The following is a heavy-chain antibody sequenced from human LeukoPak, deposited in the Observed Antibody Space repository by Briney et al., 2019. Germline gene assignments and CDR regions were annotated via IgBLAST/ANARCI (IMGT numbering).Heavy chain of an antibody. J-gene: IGHJ4*01. CDR3: ASLMTAVTIPDY. CDR2: ITSSGSDI. D-gene: IGHD4-17*01. CDR1: GFTFSRFI. V-gene: IGHV3-21*01. Sequence: GGSLRLSRAASGFTFSRFIMNWVRQAPGKGLEWVSSITSSGSDIYYADAVKGRFTISRDNAKNSLYLQMNSLRAEDTAVYYCASLMTAVTIPDYWGQGTLVTVSS.